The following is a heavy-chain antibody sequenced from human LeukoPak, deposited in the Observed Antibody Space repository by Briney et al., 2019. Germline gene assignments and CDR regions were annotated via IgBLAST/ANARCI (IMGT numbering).Heavy chain of an antibody. CDR2: ISSDGSNK. J-gene: IGHJ3*01. CDR3: AGGRRTLIVGATRNAFDV. Sequence: GGSLRLSCAASGFTFSSYWMSWVRQAPGKGLEWVAFISSDGSNKYYADSVKGRFSISRDNSKNTLYLQMNSLRPEDTAVYYCAGGRRTLIVGATRNAFDVWGQGTIVTVSS. CDR1: GFTFSSYW. D-gene: IGHD1-26*01. V-gene: IGHV3-30*03.